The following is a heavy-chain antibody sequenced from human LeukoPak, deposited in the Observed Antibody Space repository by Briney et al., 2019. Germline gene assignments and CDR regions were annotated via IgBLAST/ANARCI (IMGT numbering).Heavy chain of an antibody. CDR3: AKDQWSYSSSWFSDR. V-gene: IGHV3-23*01. Sequence: GGSLRLSCAASGFTFSAYAMNWVRQAPGRGLEWVSAIHGSSGRTYYVDSVRGRFTISRDNSQNTLYLQMNNLRVEDTALYYCAKDQWSYSSSWFSDRWGQGTLVTVSS. CDR1: GFTFSAYA. CDR2: IHGSSGRT. D-gene: IGHD6-13*01. J-gene: IGHJ4*02.